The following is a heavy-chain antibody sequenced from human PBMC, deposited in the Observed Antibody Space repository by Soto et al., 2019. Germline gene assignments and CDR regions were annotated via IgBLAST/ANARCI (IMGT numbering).Heavy chain of an antibody. CDR1: GYTFSEYW. D-gene: IGHD3-22*01. V-gene: IGHV5-51*01. J-gene: IGHJ4*02. CDR2: IYPGDSET. CDR3: ARHSSAYDYYFDY. Sequence: GASLKISCKTSGYTFSEYWIGWVRQMPGKGLEWMAIIYPGDSETGYGPAFEGQVTISADRATRTAHLQWKSLKASDTATYYCARHSSAYDYYFDYWGQGSRVTVSS.